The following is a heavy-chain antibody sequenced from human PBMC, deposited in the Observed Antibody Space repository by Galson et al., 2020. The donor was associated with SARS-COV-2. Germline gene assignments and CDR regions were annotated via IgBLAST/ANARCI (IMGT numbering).Heavy chain of an antibody. CDR2: ISKDGSKT. D-gene: IGHD6-19*01. Sequence: GGSLRLSCAASGFTFSGYAMHWVRQAPGKGLEWVAVISKDGSKTNYADSVKGRFTISRDNSKNTLYVQMSSLRTEDTAVYHCVREGPSCSSGWYDDFDYWGQGTLVTVSS. J-gene: IGHJ4*02. V-gene: IGHV3-30*04. CDR1: GFTFSGYA. CDR3: VREGPSCSSGWYDDFDY.